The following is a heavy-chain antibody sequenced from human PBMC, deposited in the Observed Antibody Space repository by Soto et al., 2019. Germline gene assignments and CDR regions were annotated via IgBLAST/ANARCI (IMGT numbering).Heavy chain of an antibody. CDR2: ISSSSSTI. D-gene: IGHD1-26*01. CDR3: ATYSGSYYGHDAFDI. J-gene: IGHJ3*02. CDR1: GFPFSSYS. Sequence: GGSLRLSSAASGFPFSSYSMNWVRQAPGKGLEWVSYISSSSSTIYYADSVKGRFTISRDNAKNSLYLQMNSLRDEDTAVYYCATYSGSYYGHDAFDIWGQGTMVTVSS. V-gene: IGHV3-48*02.